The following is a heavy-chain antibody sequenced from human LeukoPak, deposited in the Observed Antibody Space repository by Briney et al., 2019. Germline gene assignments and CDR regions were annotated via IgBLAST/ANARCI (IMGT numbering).Heavy chain of an antibody. CDR3: ARSVIGYSSSSAFDP. V-gene: IGHV1-46*01. CDR2: INPSGGST. J-gene: IGHJ5*02. CDR1: GYTFTSYY. Sequence: GASVKVSCKASGYTFTSYYMHWVRQAPGQGLEWMGIINPSGGSTSYAQKFQGRVTMTRDTSTSTVYMELSSLRSEDTAVYYCARSVIGYSSSSAFDPWGQGTLVTVSS. D-gene: IGHD6-6*01.